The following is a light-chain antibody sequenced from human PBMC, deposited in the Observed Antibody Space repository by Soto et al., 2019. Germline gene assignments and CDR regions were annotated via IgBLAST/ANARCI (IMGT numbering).Light chain of an antibody. CDR1: GSNIGAGYD. Sequence: QSVLTQPPSVSGAPGQRVTISCSGGGSNIGAGYDVHWYQQLPEAAPKLLIYGNNIRPSGVPDRFSGSKSGTSASLAITGLQADDEADYYCAAWDDSLNGWVFGGGTQLTVL. CDR2: GNN. V-gene: IGLV1-40*01. J-gene: IGLJ2*01. CDR3: AAWDDSLNGWV.